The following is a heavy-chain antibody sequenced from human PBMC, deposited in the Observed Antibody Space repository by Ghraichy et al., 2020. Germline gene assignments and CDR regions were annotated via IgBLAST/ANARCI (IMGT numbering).Heavy chain of an antibody. CDR3: ARRRGGPGVEYYDFWSGTDYGMDV. Sequence: GGSLRLSCAASGFTFSSYSMNWVRQAPGKGLEWVSSISSSSSYIYYADSVKGRFTISRDNAKNSLYLQMNSLRAEDTAVYYCARRRGGPGVEYYDFWSGTDYGMDVWGQGTTVTVSS. J-gene: IGHJ6*02. D-gene: IGHD3-3*01. CDR2: ISSSSSYI. V-gene: IGHV3-21*01. CDR1: GFTFSSYS.